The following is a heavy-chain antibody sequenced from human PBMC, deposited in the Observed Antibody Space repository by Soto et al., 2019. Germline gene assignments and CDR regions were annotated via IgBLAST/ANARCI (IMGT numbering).Heavy chain of an antibody. CDR1: GGTFSSYA. Sequence: ASVKVSCKASGGTFSSYAISWVRQAPGQGLEWMGGIIPIFGTANYAQKFQGRVTITADESTSTAYMELSSLRSEDTAVYYCAREAGTLYYYYGMDVWGQGTTVTVSS. CDR2: IIPIFGTA. J-gene: IGHJ6*02. V-gene: IGHV1-69*13. D-gene: IGHD1-1*01. CDR3: AREAGTLYYYYGMDV.